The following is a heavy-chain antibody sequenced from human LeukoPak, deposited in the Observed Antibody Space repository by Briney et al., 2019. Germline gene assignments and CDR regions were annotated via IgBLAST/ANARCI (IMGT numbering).Heavy chain of an antibody. Sequence: SETLSLTCAVYGGSFSGYYWSWIRQPPGKGLEWIGEINHSGSTNYNPSLKSRVTISADTSKNQFSLKLSSVTAADTAVYYCARGYCSSTSCYGFDYWGQGTLVTVSS. CDR3: ARGYCSSTSCYGFDY. J-gene: IGHJ4*02. CDR2: INHSGST. D-gene: IGHD2-2*01. V-gene: IGHV4-34*01. CDR1: GGSFSGYY.